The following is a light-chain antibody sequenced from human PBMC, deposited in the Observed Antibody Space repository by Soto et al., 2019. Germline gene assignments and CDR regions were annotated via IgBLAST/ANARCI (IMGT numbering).Light chain of an antibody. V-gene: IGKV3D-20*02. CDR2: GAS. CDR1: QSVNNNY. J-gene: IGKJ4*01. CDR3: QQRSNWS. Sequence: EIVLTQSPGTLSLSPGERATLSCRASQSVNNNYLAWYQQKPGQAPRLLIDGASSRATGIPDRFSGSGSGTDFTLTISRLEPEDFAVYYCQQRSNWSFGGGTKVEIK.